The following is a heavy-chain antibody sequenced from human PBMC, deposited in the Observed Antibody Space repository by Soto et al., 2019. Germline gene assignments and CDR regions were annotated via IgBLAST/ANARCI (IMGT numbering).Heavy chain of an antibody. D-gene: IGHD3-22*01. V-gene: IGHV3-49*04. CDR3: TRYYYASSGYYVS. CDR1: GFNFGNYA. Sequence: GWSLRLSCTGSGFNFGNYAMSWVRQAPGKGPEWVGFIRSETYGGTPDYAASLRGRFTISRDDSKSIAYLESNSLQTDDTAVYYCTRYYYASSGYYVSWGQGTLITVAS. J-gene: IGHJ4*02. CDR2: IRSETYGGTP.